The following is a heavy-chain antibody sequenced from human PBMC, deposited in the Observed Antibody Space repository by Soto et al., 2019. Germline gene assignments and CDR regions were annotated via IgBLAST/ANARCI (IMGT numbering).Heavy chain of an antibody. CDR2: IYYSGST. CDR3: VRVRGGGPFDE. Sequence: QVQLQESGPGLVKPSQTLSLTCTFSGGSISRGGNDWSWIRQHLGKGLEWIGYIYYSGSTYYNPSLKSRVTISVDTSKNQFSLKLSSVAAAETGVYYCVRVRGGGPFDEWGQGTLVTVS. V-gene: IGHV4-31*03. CDR1: GGSISRGGND. J-gene: IGHJ4*02. D-gene: IGHD1-26*01.